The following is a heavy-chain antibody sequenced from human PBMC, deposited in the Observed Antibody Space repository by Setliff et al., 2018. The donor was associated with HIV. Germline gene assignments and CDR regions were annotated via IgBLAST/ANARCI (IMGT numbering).Heavy chain of an antibody. CDR3: AGSWSGYPLSFGY. Sequence: LSLTCTVSGGSISSGSYYWSWIRQPAGKGLEWIGRIYTSGSTNYNPSLKSRVTISVDASKNQFSLKLSSVTAADTAVYYCAGSWSGYPLSFGYWGQGTLVTVSS. CDR1: GGSISSGSYY. CDR2: IYTSGST. J-gene: IGHJ4*02. V-gene: IGHV4-61*02. D-gene: IGHD3-3*01.